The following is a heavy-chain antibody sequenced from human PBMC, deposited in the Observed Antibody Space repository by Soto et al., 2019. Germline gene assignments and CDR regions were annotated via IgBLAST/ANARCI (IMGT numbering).Heavy chain of an antibody. Sequence: PGGSLRLSCAASGFTFDDYAMHWVRQAPGKGLEWVSGISWNSGSIGYADSVKGRFTISRDNAKNSLYLQMNSLRAEDTALYYCAKDIYGDAVAFDYWGQGTLVTVSS. J-gene: IGHJ4*02. CDR3: AKDIYGDAVAFDY. V-gene: IGHV3-9*01. CDR2: ISWNSGSI. CDR1: GFTFDDYA. D-gene: IGHD6-19*01.